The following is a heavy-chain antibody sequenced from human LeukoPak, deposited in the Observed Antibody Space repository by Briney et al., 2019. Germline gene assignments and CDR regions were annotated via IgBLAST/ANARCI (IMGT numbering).Heavy chain of an antibody. CDR3: AKQPYYYGSGSYYKGAFDI. J-gene: IGHJ3*02. CDR2: IRYDGSNK. V-gene: IGHV3-30*02. Sequence: GESLKISCAASGFTFSSYGMHWVRQAPGKGLEWVAFIRYDGSNKYYADSVKGRFTISRDNSKNTLYLQMNSLRAEDTAVYYCAKQPYYYGSGSYYKGAFDIWGQGTMVTVSS. D-gene: IGHD3-10*01. CDR1: GFTFSSYG.